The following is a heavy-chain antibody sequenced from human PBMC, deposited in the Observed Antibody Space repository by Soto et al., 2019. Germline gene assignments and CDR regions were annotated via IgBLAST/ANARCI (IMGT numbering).Heavy chain of an antibody. Sequence: QVQLVESGGGVVQPGRSLRLSCAASGFTFSTYGMHWVRQAPGKGLEWVAVISYDGVNKYYADSVKGRFTISRDNSKSTPYLQMNSLRAEDTAVYYCAKSVYNWNDGFFDYWGQGTLVTVSS. V-gene: IGHV3-30*18. J-gene: IGHJ4*02. D-gene: IGHD1-1*01. CDR3: AKSVYNWNDGFFDY. CDR1: GFTFSTYG. CDR2: ISYDGVNK.